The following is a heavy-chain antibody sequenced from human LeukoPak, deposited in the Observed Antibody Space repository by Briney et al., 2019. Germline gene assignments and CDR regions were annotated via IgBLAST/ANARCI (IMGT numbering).Heavy chain of an antibody. CDR1: GYTFTGYY. J-gene: IGHJ3*02. CDR3: ASRVGNSGGSALLRAFDI. D-gene: IGHD2-15*01. Sequence: EASVKVSCKASGYTFTGYYMHWVRQAPGQGLEWMGWINPNSGGTNYAQKFQGWVTMTRDTSISTAYMELSRLRSDDTAVYYCASRVGNSGGSALLRAFDIWGQGTMVTVSS. V-gene: IGHV1-2*04. CDR2: INPNSGGT.